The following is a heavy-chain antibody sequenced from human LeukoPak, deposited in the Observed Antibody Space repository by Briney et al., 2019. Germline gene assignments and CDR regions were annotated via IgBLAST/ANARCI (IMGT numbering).Heavy chain of an antibody. CDR1: RGSISSYY. J-gene: IGHJ2*01. CDR3: ARGRWTHDSSYWYFDL. D-gene: IGHD5-18*01. CDR2: IYYSGSI. V-gene: IGHV4-59*01. Sequence: PSETLSLTCSVSRGSISSYYWSWIRQPPGKGLEWIAYIYYSGSINYNPSLKSRVTISVDTSKNQFSLKLSSVTAADTAVYYCARGRWTHDSSYWYFDLWGRGTLVTVSS.